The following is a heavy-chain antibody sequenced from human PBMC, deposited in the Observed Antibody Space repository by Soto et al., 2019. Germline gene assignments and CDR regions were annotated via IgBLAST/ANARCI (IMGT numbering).Heavy chain of an antibody. Sequence: GGSLRLSCVASGFNLSHPWMTWVRQAAGKGLEWVGRIKSKTDGGTADYAAPVKGRATISRDDSKNTVYLQMNSLKTEDTAVYYCTTGIYYDILTGYHNVAFWGQGALVTVSS. CDR1: GFNLSHPW. J-gene: IGHJ4*02. D-gene: IGHD3-9*01. CDR2: IKSKTDGGTA. V-gene: IGHV3-15*01. CDR3: TTGIYYDILTGYHNVAF.